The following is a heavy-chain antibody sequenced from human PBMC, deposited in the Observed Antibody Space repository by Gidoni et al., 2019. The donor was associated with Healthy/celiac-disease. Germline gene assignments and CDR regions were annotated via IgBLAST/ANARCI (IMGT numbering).Heavy chain of an antibody. CDR2: ISYDGSNK. D-gene: IGHD3-10*01. CDR1: GFNFISYA. J-gene: IGHJ4*02. CDR3: ASGRYSGSGSYYIDY. Sequence: QVKLVESGGGVVQPGRSLRLPCAASGFNFISYAMHWVSQAPGKGLEWVAVISYDGSNKYYADSVKGRFTISRDNSKNTLYLQMNSLRAEDTAVYYCASGRYSGSGSYYIDYWGQGTLVTVSS. V-gene: IGHV3-30-3*01.